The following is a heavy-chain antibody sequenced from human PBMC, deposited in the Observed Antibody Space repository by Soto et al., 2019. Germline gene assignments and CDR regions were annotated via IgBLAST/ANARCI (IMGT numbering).Heavy chain of an antibody. CDR2: MSHSGRT. V-gene: IGHV4-38-2*01. CDR3: AGYTDGWTNDY. J-gene: IGHJ4*02. D-gene: IGHD6-19*01. CDR1: GYSISSGYY. Sequence: KTSETLSLTCAVSGYSISSGYYWGWIRQPPGEGLEWIGGMSHSGRTYNNPSLKSRVTISRDTSNHHFSLLLTSVTAADTAVYFCAGYTDGWTNDYWGQGTLVPVFS.